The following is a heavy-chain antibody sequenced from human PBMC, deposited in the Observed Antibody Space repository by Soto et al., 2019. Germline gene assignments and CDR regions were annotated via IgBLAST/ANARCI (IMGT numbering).Heavy chain of an antibody. V-gene: IGHV3-7*01. CDR2: IKQDGSEK. J-gene: IGHJ6*02. CDR1: GFTFSSYW. D-gene: IGHD3-22*01. Sequence: EVQLVESGGGLVQPGGSLRLSCAASGFTFSSYWMSWVRQAPGKGLEWVANIKQDGSEKYYVDSVKGRFTISRDNAKNSLYLQMNSLRAEDTAVYYCARDKGSGYYRYYYGMDVWGQGTTVTVSS. CDR3: ARDKGSGYYRYYYGMDV.